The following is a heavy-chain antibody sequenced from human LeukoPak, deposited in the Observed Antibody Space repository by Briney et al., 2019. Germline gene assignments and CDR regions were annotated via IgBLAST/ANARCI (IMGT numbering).Heavy chain of an antibody. CDR3: ARDVGARAFDY. D-gene: IGHD1-26*01. CDR1: GYTFTSYY. Sequence: GASVKVSCKASGYTFTSYYMHWVRQAPGQGLEWMGIINPSGGSTSYAQKFQGRVTMTRDTSTSTVYMELSSLRSEDTAVCYCARDVGARAFDYWGQGTLVTVSS. J-gene: IGHJ4*02. V-gene: IGHV1-46*01. CDR2: INPSGGST.